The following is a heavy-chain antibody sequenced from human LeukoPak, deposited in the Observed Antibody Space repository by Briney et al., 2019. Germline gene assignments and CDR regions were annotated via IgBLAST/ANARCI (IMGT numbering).Heavy chain of an antibody. CDR3: ARGAPNAYFDY. CDR1: GFTFSSYW. CDR2: ISKDGSST. Sequence: GGSLRLSCAASGFTFSSYWMHWVRQAPGKGLVWVSRISKDGSSTYYADSVKGRFTISRDNAKNTLYLQMNSLRAEDTAVYYCARGAPNAYFDYWGQGTLVTVSS. J-gene: IGHJ4*02. D-gene: IGHD4/OR15-4a*01. V-gene: IGHV3-74*01.